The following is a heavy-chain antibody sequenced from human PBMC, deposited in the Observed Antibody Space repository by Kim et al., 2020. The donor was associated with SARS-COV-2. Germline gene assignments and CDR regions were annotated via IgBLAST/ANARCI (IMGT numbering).Heavy chain of an antibody. J-gene: IGHJ5*02. V-gene: IGHV4-59*01. D-gene: IGHD6-19*01. CDR3: AREVRIAVAGTNWFDP. Sequence: SRKSRVPISVDTSKSQFSLKLSSVTAADTAVYYCAREVRIAVAGTNWFDPWGQGTLVTVSS.